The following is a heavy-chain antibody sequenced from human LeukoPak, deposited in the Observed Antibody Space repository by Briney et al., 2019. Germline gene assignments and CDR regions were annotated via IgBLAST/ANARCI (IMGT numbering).Heavy chain of an antibody. J-gene: IGHJ6*03. CDR1: GGSFSGYY. CDR2: INHSGST. D-gene: IGHD4-11*01. Sequence: SGTLSLTCAVYGGSFSGYYWSWIRQPPGKGLEWIGEINHSGSTNYNPSLKSRVTILVDTSKNQFSLKLSSVTAADTAVYYCAKGRRTTYYYYYYMDVWGKGTTVTVSS. CDR3: AKGRRTTYYYYYYMDV. V-gene: IGHV4-34*01.